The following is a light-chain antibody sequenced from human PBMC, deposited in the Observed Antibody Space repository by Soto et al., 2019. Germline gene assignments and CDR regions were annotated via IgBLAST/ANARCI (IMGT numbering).Light chain of an antibody. V-gene: IGKV3-15*01. CDR2: GAS. CDR1: QSVSSN. J-gene: IGKJ5*01. Sequence: EIGMTQSPANLSVSRGERTTRSSPASQSVSSNLAWYQQKPGQAPRLLICGASTRDTGIPARFSGSGSGTELTLTISSLQSEDFAVYYCEQYNNWPSTFGQGTRLEIK. CDR3: EQYNNWPST.